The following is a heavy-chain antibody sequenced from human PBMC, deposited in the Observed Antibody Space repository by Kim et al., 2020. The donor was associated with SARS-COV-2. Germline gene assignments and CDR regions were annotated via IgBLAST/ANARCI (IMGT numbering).Heavy chain of an antibody. Sequence: VKVSCKASGGTFSSYAISWVRQAPGQGLEWMGGIIPIFGTANYAQKFQGRVTITADESTSTAYMELSSLRSEDTAVYYCAREGIIAAAASLDYWGQGTLVTVSS. CDR3: AREGIIAAAASLDY. D-gene: IGHD6-13*01. V-gene: IGHV1-69*13. J-gene: IGHJ4*02. CDR2: IIPIFGTA. CDR1: GGTFSSYA.